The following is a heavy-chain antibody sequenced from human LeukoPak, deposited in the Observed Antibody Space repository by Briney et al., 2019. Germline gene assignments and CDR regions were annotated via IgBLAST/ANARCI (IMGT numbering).Heavy chain of an antibody. CDR2: ISGSAHRI. CDR3: AGRITGYSSGYVY. J-gene: IGHJ4*02. CDR1: GFTFSNYA. V-gene: IGHV3-23*01. Sequence: GGSLRLSCVGSGFTFSNYAMSWVRQAPGKGLDWVSVISGSAHRIRYADSVKGRFTISRDNSENTVYLQMNNLRAEDTAVYYCAGRITGYSSGYVYWGQGTLVTVSS. D-gene: IGHD5-18*01.